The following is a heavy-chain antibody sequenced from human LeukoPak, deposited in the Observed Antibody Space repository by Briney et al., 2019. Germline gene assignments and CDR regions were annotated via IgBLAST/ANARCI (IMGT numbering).Heavy chain of an antibody. CDR3: ARDDSSGYYPFDY. J-gene: IGHJ4*02. CDR1: GGTFSSYA. V-gene: IGHV1-69*05. CDR2: IIPIFGTA. D-gene: IGHD3-22*01. Sequence: SVKVSCKASGGTFSSYAISWVRQAPGQGVEWMGRIIPIFGTANYAQKFQGRVTITTDESTSTAYMELSSLRSEDTAVYYCARDDSSGYYPFDYWGQGTLVTVSS.